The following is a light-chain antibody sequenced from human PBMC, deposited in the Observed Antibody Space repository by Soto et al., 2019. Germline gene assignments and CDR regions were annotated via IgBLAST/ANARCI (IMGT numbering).Light chain of an antibody. CDR1: QSISTY. Sequence: EIVMTQSPATLSVSPGERATLSCRASQSISTYLAWYQQKPGQAPRLLIYGASTRATRIPARFSGSGSGTDFTLTISSLEPEDFAVYYCQQRSNWPPSITFGQGTRLEIK. CDR3: QQRSNWPPSIT. CDR2: GAS. V-gene: IGKV3-11*01. J-gene: IGKJ5*01.